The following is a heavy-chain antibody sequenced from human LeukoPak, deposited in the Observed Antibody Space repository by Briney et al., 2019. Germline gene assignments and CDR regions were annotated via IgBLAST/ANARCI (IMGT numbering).Heavy chain of an antibody. V-gene: IGHV4-59*01. CDR2: IYYSGST. Sequence: PSETLSLTCTVSGGSISSYYWSWIRQPPGKGLEWIGYIYYSGSTNYNPSLKSRVTVSVDTSKNQFSLKLSSVTAADTAAYYCARDQARGYYGSGSYRTDYYGMDVWGQGTTVTVSS. CDR3: ARDQARGYYGSGSYRTDYYGMDV. J-gene: IGHJ6*02. CDR1: GGSISSYY. D-gene: IGHD3-10*01.